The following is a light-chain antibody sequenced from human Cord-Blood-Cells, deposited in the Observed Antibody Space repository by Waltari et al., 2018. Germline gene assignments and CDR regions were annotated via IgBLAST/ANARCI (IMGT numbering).Light chain of an antibody. Sequence: QWALTQPAPVFGSPGQSITISCTGTSSDVGGYTYVSWYQQHPGKAPKLMIYDVSKRPSGVSNRFSGSKSGNTASLTISGLQAEDEADYYCSSYTSSSSVVFGGGTKLTVL. CDR2: DVS. CDR3: SSYTSSSSVV. CDR1: SSDVGGYTY. V-gene: IGLV2-14*01. J-gene: IGLJ2*01.